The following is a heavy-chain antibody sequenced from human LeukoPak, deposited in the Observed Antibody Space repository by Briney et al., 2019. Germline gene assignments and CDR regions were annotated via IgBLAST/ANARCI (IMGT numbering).Heavy chain of an antibody. CDR1: GLTFSDYY. CDR2: ISGNGHTI. V-gene: IGHV3-11*01. CDR3: ARDLGYIDY. Sequence: PGGSLRLSCAASGLTFSDYYMTWVRQAPVKGLEWLSYISGNGHTIYYAASVRGRFSISRDNAKKSVYLQMNSLRAEDTAVYYCARDLGYIDYWGQGTLVTVSS. J-gene: IGHJ4*02.